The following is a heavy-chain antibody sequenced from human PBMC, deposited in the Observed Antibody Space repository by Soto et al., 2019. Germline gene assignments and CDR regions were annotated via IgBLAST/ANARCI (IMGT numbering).Heavy chain of an antibody. CDR3: ARGHPSRYFDY. CDR2: INAGNGNT. Sequence: ASVKVSCKASGYTFTSYAMDWVRQAPGQRLEWMGWINAGNGNTKYSQKFQGRVTITRDTSASTAYMELSSLRSEDTAVYYCARGHPSRYFDYWGQGTLVTVSS. CDR1: GYTFTSYA. V-gene: IGHV1-3*01. J-gene: IGHJ4*02.